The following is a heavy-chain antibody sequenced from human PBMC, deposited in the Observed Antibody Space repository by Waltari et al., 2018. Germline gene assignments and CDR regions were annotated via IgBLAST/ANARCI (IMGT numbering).Heavy chain of an antibody. CDR3: ARNQVETALGY. CDR1: GVTVSNNS. V-gene: IGHV3-53*01. D-gene: IGHD2-21*02. J-gene: IGHJ4*01. CDR2: IYSGGTT. Sequence: EVQLVESGGGLIQLGGSLRLSCVASGVTVSNNSMTWPRQAPGKGLELVSLIYSGGTTYYADSVRGRFTISRDGSKNTVYLQMNSLRAEDTAVYFCARNQVETALGYWGHGTLVTVSS.